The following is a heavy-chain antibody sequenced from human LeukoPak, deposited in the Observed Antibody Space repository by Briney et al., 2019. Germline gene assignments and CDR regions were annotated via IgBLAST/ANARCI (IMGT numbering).Heavy chain of an antibody. V-gene: IGHV4-39*07. J-gene: IGHJ4*02. CDR2: IYYSGGT. Sequence: PSETLSLTCTVSGGSISSYYWGWIRQPPGKGLEWIGSIYYSGGTYYNPYLKSRVTISVDTSKNQFSLKLSSVTAADTAVYYCARITMIVVVVDYWGQGTLVTVSS. CDR3: ARITMIVVVVDY. D-gene: IGHD3-22*01. CDR1: GGSISSYY.